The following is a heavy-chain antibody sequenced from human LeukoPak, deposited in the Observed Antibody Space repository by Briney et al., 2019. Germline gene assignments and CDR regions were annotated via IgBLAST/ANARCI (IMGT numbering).Heavy chain of an antibody. Sequence: SETLSLTCAVYGGSFSGYYWSWIRQPPGKGLEWIGEINHSGSTNYNPSLKSRVTISVDTSKNQFSLKLSSVTAADTAVYYCARAQTTVVPKGASDYWGQGTLVTVSS. CDR2: INHSGST. D-gene: IGHD4-23*01. CDR1: GGSFSGYY. CDR3: ARAQTTVVPKGASDY. J-gene: IGHJ4*02. V-gene: IGHV4-34*01.